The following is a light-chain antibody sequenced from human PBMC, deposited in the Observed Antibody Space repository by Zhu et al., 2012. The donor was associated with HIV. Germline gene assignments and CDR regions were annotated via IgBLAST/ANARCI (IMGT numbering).Light chain of an antibody. Sequence: EIVLTQSPGTLSLSPGERAALSCRASQSLTSYLAWYQQKPGQAPRLLIYHASMRAAGIPDRFSGSGSETAFTLTISSLEPEDFAVYYCQQYRLGRPGTFGQGTKV. CDR2: HAS. CDR3: QQYRLGRPGT. J-gene: IGKJ1*01. CDR1: QSLTSY. V-gene: IGKV3-20*01.